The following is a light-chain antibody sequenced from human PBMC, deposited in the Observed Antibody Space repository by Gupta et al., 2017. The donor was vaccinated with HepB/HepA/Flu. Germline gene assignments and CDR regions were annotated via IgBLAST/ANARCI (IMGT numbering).Light chain of an antibody. V-gene: IGKV3-20*01. J-gene: IGKJ2*04. Sequence: EIVLTQSPGTLSLSPGERATLSCRASQSVSSSYLAWYQQKPGQAPRLLIYGASSRATGIPDRLSGSGSGTDFTLTISRLEPEDFAVYYCQQYGSSLCSFGQGTKLEI. CDR2: GAS. CDR1: QSVSSSY. CDR3: QQYGSSLCS.